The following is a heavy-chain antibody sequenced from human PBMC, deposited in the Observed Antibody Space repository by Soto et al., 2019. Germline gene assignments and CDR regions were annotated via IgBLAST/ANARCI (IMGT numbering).Heavy chain of an antibody. CDR3: ATRSYRVRPLYSSGFCAFDI. CDR2: IYYSGST. Sequence: QLQESGPGLVKPSETLSLTCTVSGGSISSSSYYWGWIRQPPGKGLEWIGSIYYSGSTYYNPSLKSRVTISVDTSKNQFSLKLRSVTAADTAVYYCATRSYRVRPLYSSGFCAFDIWGQGTMVTVSS. CDR1: GGSISSSSYY. J-gene: IGHJ3*02. D-gene: IGHD6-19*01. V-gene: IGHV4-39*01.